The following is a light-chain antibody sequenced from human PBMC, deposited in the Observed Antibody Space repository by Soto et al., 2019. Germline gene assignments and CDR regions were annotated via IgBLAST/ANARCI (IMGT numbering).Light chain of an antibody. V-gene: IGKV3-20*01. CDR1: QSVSSNY. Sequence: EIVLTQSPGTLSLSPGERATLSCRASQSVSSNYITWYQQKPGQAPRRLIFGASSRATGIPDRFSGSGSGTDFTLTISRLEPEDFAVYYCQQYGSSPSTFGGGTKVEIK. CDR2: GAS. J-gene: IGKJ4*02. CDR3: QQYGSSPST.